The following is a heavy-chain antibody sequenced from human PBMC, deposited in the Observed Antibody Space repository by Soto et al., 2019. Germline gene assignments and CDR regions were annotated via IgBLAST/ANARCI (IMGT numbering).Heavy chain of an antibody. Sequence: SQTLSLTCAISGDSVSSSTSAWAWIRQSPSRGLEWLGRTLFRSQWYTEYASFLRGRIDVNADTSKNQFSLQLSSVTPEDTAMDYCVADFNVGIDSWGQGTLVTVSS. CDR2: TLFRSQWYT. CDR1: GDSVSSSTSA. CDR3: VADFNVGIDS. V-gene: IGHV6-1*01. D-gene: IGHD1-26*01. J-gene: IGHJ4*02.